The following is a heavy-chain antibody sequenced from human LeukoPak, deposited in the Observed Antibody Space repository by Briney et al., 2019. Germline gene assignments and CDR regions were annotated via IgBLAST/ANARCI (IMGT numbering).Heavy chain of an antibody. CDR2: IYYSGST. D-gene: IGHD3-10*01. V-gene: IGHV4-30-4*01. Sequence: SQTLSLTCTVSGGSISSGDYYWSWIRQPPGKGLEWIGYIYYSGSTYYNPSLKSRVTISVDTSKNQFSLKLRSVTAADTAVYYCARAPMVRGVINFFFDYWGQGTLVTVSS. CDR3: ARAPMVRGVINFFFDY. J-gene: IGHJ4*02. CDR1: GGSISSGDYY.